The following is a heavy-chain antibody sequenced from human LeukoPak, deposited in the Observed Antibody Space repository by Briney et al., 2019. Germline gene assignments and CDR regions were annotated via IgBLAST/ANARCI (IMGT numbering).Heavy chain of an antibody. Sequence: GGSLRLSCAASGFTFSSYAMSWVRQAPGQGLEWVSAISGTGGSTYYADSVKGRFTISRDNSKNTLYLQMNSLRSEDTAVYYCARDLGGSEDVYGMDVWGQGTTVTVSS. CDR3: ARDLGGSEDVYGMDV. CDR2: ISGTGGST. CDR1: GFTFSSYA. D-gene: IGHD1-26*01. V-gene: IGHV3-23*01. J-gene: IGHJ6*02.